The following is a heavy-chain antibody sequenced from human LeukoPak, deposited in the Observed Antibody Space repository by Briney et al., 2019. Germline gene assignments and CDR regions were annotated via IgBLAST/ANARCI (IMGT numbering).Heavy chain of an antibody. V-gene: IGHV3-48*03. CDR3: AKSVEMATIPPFDY. CDR1: GFTFSSYE. J-gene: IGHJ4*02. CDR2: ISSSGSTI. Sequence: GGSLRLSCAASGFTFSSYEMNWVRQAPGKGLEWVSYISSSGSTIYYADSVKGRFTISRDNAKNSLYLQMNSLRAEDTALYYCAKSVEMATIPPFDYWGQGTLVTVSS. D-gene: IGHD5-24*01.